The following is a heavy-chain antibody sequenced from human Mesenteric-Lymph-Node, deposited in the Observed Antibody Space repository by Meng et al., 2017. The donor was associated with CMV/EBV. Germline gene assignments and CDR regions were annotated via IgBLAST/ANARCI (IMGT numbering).Heavy chain of an antibody. V-gene: IGHV5-10-1*01. CDR2: IDPSDSYT. J-gene: IGHJ4*02. CDR3: ARPRSGGDPDY. CDR1: EYSFTSYW. Sequence: SCKGSEYSFTSYWISWVRQMPGKGLEWMGRIDPSDSYTNYSPSFQGHVTISVDKSISTAYLQWGSLKASDTAMYYCARPRSGGDPDYWGQGTLVTVSS. D-gene: IGHD4-17*01.